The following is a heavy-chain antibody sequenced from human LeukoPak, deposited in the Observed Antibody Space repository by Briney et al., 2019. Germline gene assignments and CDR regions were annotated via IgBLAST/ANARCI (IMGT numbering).Heavy chain of an antibody. CDR3: ARIVGATFMSY. D-gene: IGHD1-26*01. V-gene: IGHV1-2*02. J-gene: IGHJ4*02. CDR1: VYTFTGYY. Sequence: ASVKVSCKASVYTFTGYYMHWVRQAPGQGLEWMGWINPNSGDTNYAQKFQGRVTMTRDTSISTAYMELSRLRSDDTAVYYCARIVGATFMSYWGQGTLVTVSS. CDR2: INPNSGDT.